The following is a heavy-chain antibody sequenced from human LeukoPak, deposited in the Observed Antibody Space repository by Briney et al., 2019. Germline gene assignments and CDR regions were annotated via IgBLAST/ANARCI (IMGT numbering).Heavy chain of an antibody. D-gene: IGHD6-6*01. CDR3: ARARGSIPSSSFDY. V-gene: IGHV3-11*06. Sequence: GGSLRLSCAASEFTFSDYYMTWIRQAPGKGLEWVSYISSGSSYTDYADSVKGRFTISRDNAKNSLDLQMNILRAEDTALYYCARARGSIPSSSFDYWGQGALVTVSS. CDR1: EFTFSDYY. CDR2: ISSGSSYT. J-gene: IGHJ4*02.